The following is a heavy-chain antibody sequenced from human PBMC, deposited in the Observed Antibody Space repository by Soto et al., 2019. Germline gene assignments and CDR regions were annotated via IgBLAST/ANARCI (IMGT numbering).Heavy chain of an antibody. V-gene: IGHV3-30-3*01. CDR1: GFTFSSDA. CDR3: AGAYAAITPGDY. J-gene: IGHJ4*02. CDR2: ISYDGSKK. Sequence: QVQLVESGGGVVQPGRSLRLSCAASGFTFSSDAMHWVRQALGKGLEWVAVISYDGSKKYYADSVKGRFTISRDNSKNTLYLQMNSLRAEDTAEYYCAGAYAAITPGDYWGQGTLVTVSS. D-gene: IGHD1-20*01.